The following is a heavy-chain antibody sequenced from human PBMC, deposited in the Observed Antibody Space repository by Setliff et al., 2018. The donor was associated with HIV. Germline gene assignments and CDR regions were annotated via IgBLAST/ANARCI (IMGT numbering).Heavy chain of an antibody. J-gene: IGHJ6*03. V-gene: IGHV4-34*01. Sequence: SETLSLTCAVYGGSFSGYYWSWIRQPPGKGLEWIGEINHSGRTNYNPSLKSRVTISVDTSKNQFSLKLSSVTAADTAVYYCATASSSSWFTYYYYMDVWGKGTTVTVSS. CDR1: GGSFSGYY. CDR3: ATASSSSWFTYYYYMDV. CDR2: INHSGRT. D-gene: IGHD6-13*01.